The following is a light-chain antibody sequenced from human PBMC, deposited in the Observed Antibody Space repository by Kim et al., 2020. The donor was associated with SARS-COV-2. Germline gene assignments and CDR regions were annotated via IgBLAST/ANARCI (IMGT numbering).Light chain of an antibody. CDR2: DIS. CDR1: RCDSVSYNY. Sequence: IHRTPTRCDSVSYNYVSWYHHHPGNAPKVIIYDISNRPSGVSHSFSGSKSGNPASLTISGLQAEDEADYYCSSYTSSSTYVFGTGTKVTVL. CDR3: SSYTSSSTYV. J-gene: IGLJ1*01. V-gene: IGLV2-14*03.